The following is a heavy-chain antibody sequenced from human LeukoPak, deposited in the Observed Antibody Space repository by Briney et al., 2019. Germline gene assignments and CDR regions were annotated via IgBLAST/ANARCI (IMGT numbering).Heavy chain of an antibody. J-gene: IGHJ4*02. D-gene: IGHD1-26*01. Sequence: SETLSLTCSVSGGSISPYYWSWIRQPPGKGLEWIGYIYYSGSTNYNPSLKSRVTISVDTSKNQFSLKLSSVTAADTAVYYCAREIGGSYSFDYWGQGTLVTVSS. CDR1: GGSISPYY. CDR3: AREIGGSYSFDY. CDR2: IYYSGST. V-gene: IGHV4-59*01.